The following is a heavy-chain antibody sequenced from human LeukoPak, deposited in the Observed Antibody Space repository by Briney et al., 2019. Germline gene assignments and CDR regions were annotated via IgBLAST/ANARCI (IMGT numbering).Heavy chain of an antibody. CDR1: GFTFSSYG. CDR2: ISYDGSNK. V-gene: IGHV3-30*03. D-gene: IGHD1-26*01. CDR3: ARGKSGSYFYYYYGMDV. Sequence: GGSLRLSCAASGFTFSSYGMHWVRQAPGKGLEWVAVISYDGSNKYYADSVKGRFTISRDNSKNTLYLQINSLRAEDTAVYYCARGKSGSYFYYYYGMDVWGQGTTVTVSS. J-gene: IGHJ6*02.